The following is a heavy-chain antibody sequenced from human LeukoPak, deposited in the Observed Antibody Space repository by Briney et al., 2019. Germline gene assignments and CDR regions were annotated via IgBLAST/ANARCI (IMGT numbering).Heavy chain of an antibody. J-gene: IGHJ5*02. CDR2: IHYSGYT. CDR1: GFSISSGFY. CDR3: ARGPPEGPDNWFDP. Sequence: SETLSLTCTVSGFSISSGFYWGWIRQPPGKGLEWIGHIHYSGYTNYNPSLKSRVTISVDTSKNQFSLKLKSMIAADTAVYYCARGPPEGPDNWFDPWGQGTLVTVSS. V-gene: IGHV4-59*01.